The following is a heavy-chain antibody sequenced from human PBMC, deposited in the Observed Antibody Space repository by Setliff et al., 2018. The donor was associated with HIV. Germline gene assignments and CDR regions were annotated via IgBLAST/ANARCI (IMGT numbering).Heavy chain of an antibody. V-gene: IGHV3-48*01. D-gene: IGHD3-10*01. Sequence: PGESLKISCAASGFTFSSYSMNWVRQAPGKGLEWVSFISGNSGAVTYADSVKGRFAISRDDSKNTLYLQMNSLRAEDTAVYYCAKDKGQKYADYWGQGTVVTVSS. J-gene: IGHJ4*02. CDR2: ISGNSGAV. CDR3: AKDKGQKYADY. CDR1: GFTFSSYS.